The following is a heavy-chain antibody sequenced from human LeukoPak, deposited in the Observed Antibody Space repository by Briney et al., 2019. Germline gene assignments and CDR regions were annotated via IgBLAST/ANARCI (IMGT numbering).Heavy chain of an antibody. J-gene: IGHJ1*01. V-gene: IGHV1-2*02. CDR1: GYTFTGYY. CDR2: INPNSDGT. CDR3: ARHYDSSGYYNAYFQH. D-gene: IGHD3-22*01. Sequence: ASVKVSCKASGYTFTGYYMHWVRQAPGQGLEWMGWINPNSDGTNYAQKFQGRVTMTRDTSISTAYMELSRLRSDDTAVYYCARHYDSSGYYNAYFQHWGQGTLVTVSS.